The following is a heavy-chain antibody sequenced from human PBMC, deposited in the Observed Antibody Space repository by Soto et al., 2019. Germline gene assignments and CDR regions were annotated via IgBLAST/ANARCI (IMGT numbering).Heavy chain of an antibody. Sequence: SGPTLVNPTQTLTLTCTFSGFSLSTSGVGVGWIRQPPGKALEWLALIYWDDDKRYSPSLKSRLTITKDTSKNQVVLTMTTMDPVDTATYYCAHSRGNCLFDYWGQGTLVTVSS. CDR2: IYWDDDK. CDR1: GFSLSTSGVG. D-gene: IGHD2-2*03. J-gene: IGHJ4*02. CDR3: AHSRGNCLFDY. V-gene: IGHV2-5*02.